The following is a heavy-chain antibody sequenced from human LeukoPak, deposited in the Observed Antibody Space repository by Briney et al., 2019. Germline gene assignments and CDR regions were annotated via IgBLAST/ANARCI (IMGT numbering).Heavy chain of an antibody. D-gene: IGHD3-22*01. J-gene: IGHJ3*02. Sequence: GGSLTLSCAASGFTFSGSDIHWVREAAGEGLEWVGHIRSKTNNYATADAASVKGRFTFSRDDSKNTAYIQMNSLKTEDTAVYYCTRHNYDRSGYGAFDIWGQGTMVTVSS. CDR3: TRHNYDRSGYGAFDI. CDR1: GFTFSGSD. CDR2: IRSKTNNYAT. V-gene: IGHV3-73*01.